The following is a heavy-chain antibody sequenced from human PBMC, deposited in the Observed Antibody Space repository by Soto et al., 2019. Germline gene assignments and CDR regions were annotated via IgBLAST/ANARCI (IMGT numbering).Heavy chain of an antibody. CDR2: IYYSGST. CDR3: ARDRGYSRSWSTGAPGWFDT. Sequence: SETLSLTCTVSGGSISSSSYYWGWIRQPPGKGLEWIGSIYYSGSTYYNPSLKSRVTISVDTSKNQFSLKLSSVTAADTAVYYCARDRGYSRSWSTGAPGWFDTWGQGTLVNVS. CDR1: GGSISSSSYY. V-gene: IGHV4-39*02. D-gene: IGHD6-13*01. J-gene: IGHJ5*02.